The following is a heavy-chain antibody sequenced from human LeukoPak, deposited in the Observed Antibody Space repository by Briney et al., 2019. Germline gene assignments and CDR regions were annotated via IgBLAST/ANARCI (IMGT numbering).Heavy chain of an antibody. J-gene: IGHJ5*02. V-gene: IGHV4-34*01. CDR3: ARQDIVVVVAASELYNWFDP. CDR1: GGSFSDYY. D-gene: IGHD2-15*01. CDR2: INHSGST. Sequence: KASETLSLTCAVYGGSFSDYYWSWIRQPPGKGLEWIGEINHSGSTNYNPSLKSRVTISVDTSKNQFSLKLSSVTAADTAVYYCARQDIVVVVAASELYNWFDPWGQGTLVTVSS.